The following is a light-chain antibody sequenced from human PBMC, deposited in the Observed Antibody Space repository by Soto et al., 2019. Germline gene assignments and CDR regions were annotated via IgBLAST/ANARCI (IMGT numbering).Light chain of an antibody. CDR1: QSLVYSDGNTY. CDR2: KVS. CDR3: XXGTHWPLA. V-gene: IGKV2-30*01. J-gene: IGKJ3*01. Sequence: DVVMTQSPLSLPVTLGQPASISCRSSQSLVYSDGNTYLNWFQQRPGQSPRRLIYKVSNRDSGXXXXFSXXGSGTXXXXXXXXVEAXDVXXXXXXXGTHWPLAFGPGTKVDIK.